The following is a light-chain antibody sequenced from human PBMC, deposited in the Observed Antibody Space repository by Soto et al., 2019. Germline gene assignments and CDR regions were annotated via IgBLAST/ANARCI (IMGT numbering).Light chain of an antibody. J-gene: IGKJ2*01. CDR3: QQYKSVPYI. Sequence: DIQMTQSPSTLSASVGDRVTITCRASQNIETWLAWYQHKPGKAPNLLIYKASILEIGVPSRFRGSGSGTEFSLTISSLQPDDFATYYCQQYKSVPYIFGQGTKLEI. CDR2: KAS. V-gene: IGKV1-5*03. CDR1: QNIETW.